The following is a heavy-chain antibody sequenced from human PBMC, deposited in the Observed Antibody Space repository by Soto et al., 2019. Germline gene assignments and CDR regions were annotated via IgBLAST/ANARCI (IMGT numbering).Heavy chain of an antibody. CDR2: IYPGDSDT. CDR3: ARRGGFGRMYYFDY. CDR1: GYSFTNSW. V-gene: IGHV5-51*01. D-gene: IGHD3-10*01. J-gene: IGHJ4*02. Sequence: GESLKISCQGSGYSFTNSWIAWVRQMPGEGLEWMGIIYPGDSDTRYSPSFQGQVTISADKSINTAYLQWSSLKASDTAMYYCARRGGFGRMYYFDYWRQGTLVTVSS.